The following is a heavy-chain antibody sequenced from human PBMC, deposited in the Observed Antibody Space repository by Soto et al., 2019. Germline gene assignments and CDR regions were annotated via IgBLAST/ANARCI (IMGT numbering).Heavy chain of an antibody. D-gene: IGHD3-22*01. J-gene: IGHJ4*02. CDR3: AKARADYYDSSGYPVDY. V-gene: IGHV3-23*01. CDR1: GFTFSSYA. CDR2: ISGRGGST. Sequence: EVQLLESGGGLVQPGGSLRLSCAASGFTFSSYAMSWVRQAPGKGLEWVSDISGRGGSTFYADSVKGRFTISRDNSKNTLYLQMNSLRAEDTAVHYCAKARADYYDSSGYPVDYWGQGTLVTVSS.